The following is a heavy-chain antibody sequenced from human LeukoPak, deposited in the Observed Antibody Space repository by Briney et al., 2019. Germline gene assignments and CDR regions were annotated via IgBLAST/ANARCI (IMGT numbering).Heavy chain of an antibody. CDR3: ARATGSYYSLGY. CDR2: INSDGSST. V-gene: IGHV3-74*01. CDR1: GFTFSSYW. D-gene: IGHD1-26*01. J-gene: IGHJ4*02. Sequence: PGGSMRLSCGASGFTFSSYWMHWVPQAPGKGLVWVSRINSDGSSTSYADSVKGRFTVSRDNAKNTLYLQMNSLRAEDTAVYYCARATGSYYSLGYWGQGTLVTVSS.